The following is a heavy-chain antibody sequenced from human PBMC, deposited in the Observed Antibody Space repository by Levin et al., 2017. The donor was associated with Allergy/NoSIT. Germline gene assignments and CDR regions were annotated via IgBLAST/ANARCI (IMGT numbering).Heavy chain of an antibody. V-gene: IGHV4-34*01. CDR2: IYRSGST. D-gene: IGHD2/OR15-2a*01. J-gene: IGHJ6*02. Sequence: RASETLSLTCAVFGGSFSGYYWSWIRQPPGKGLEWIGEIYRSGSTNYNPSLKSRVTISIDTSKKQFSLNLSSVTAADTAVYYCASARGAEYGITFYGLDVWGQGTTVIVSS. CDR1: GGSFSGYY. CDR3: ASARGAEYGITFYGLDV.